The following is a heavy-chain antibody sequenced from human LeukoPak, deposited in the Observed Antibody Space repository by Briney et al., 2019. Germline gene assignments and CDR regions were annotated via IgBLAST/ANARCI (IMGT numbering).Heavy chain of an antibody. CDR2: TYYGGST. J-gene: IGHJ4*02. CDR1: GGSISSYY. V-gene: IGHV4-59*08. D-gene: IGHD3-3*01. Sequence: SETLSLTCTVSGGSISSYYWSWIRQPPGKGLEWIGYTYYGGSTNYNPSLKSRVTISVDTSKNQFSLKLSSVTAADTAVYYCARHQKDALRFLEWSQLPFDYWGQGTLVTVSS. CDR3: ARHQKDALRFLEWSQLPFDY.